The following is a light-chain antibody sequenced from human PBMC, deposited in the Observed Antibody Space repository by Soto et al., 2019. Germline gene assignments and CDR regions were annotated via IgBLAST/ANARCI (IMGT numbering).Light chain of an antibody. V-gene: IGLV2-11*01. CDR2: DVD. J-gene: IGLJ3*02. CDR1: SSDVGGYDY. CDR3: CSHAGSTLGL. Sequence: QSALTQPRSVSGSPGQSVTISCTGTSSDVGGYDYVSWYQQHPGKAPKLIIYDVDKRPSGVPDRFSGSKSGSTASLTISGLQAEDEADYHCCSHAGSTLGLFGGGTKLTVL.